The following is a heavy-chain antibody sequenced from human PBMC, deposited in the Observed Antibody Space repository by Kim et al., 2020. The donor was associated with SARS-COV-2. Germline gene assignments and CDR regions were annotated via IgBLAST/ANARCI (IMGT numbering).Heavy chain of an antibody. CDR1: GGSISSSNW. Sequence: SETLSLTCAVSGGSISSSNWWSWVRQPPGKGLEWIGEIYHSGSTNYNPSLKSRVTISVDKSKNQFSLKLSSVTAADTAVYYCARTVPVTIFGVVTAAVGGYFDYWGQGNLVTVSS. D-gene: IGHD3-3*01. V-gene: IGHV4-4*02. CDR3: ARTVPVTIFGVVTAAVGGYFDY. CDR2: IYHSGST. J-gene: IGHJ4*02.